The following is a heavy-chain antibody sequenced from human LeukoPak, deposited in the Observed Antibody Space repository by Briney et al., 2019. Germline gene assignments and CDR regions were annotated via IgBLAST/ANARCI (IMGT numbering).Heavy chain of an antibody. CDR1: GGSISSYY. D-gene: IGHD6-19*01. J-gene: IGHJ5*02. CDR2: IYTSGST. V-gene: IGHV4-4*07. Sequence: SETLSLICTVSGGSISSYYWSWIRQPAGKGLEWIGRIYTSGSTNYNPSLKSRVTMSVDTSKDQFSLKLSSVTAADTAVYYCARDVAYGSGPQPRWFDPWGQGTLVTVSS. CDR3: ARDVAYGSGPQPRWFDP.